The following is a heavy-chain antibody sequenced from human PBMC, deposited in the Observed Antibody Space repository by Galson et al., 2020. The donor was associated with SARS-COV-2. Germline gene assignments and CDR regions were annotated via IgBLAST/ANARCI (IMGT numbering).Heavy chain of an antibody. Sequence: QLGESLKISCTASGFTFSSYGMHWVRQAPGKGLEWVAFIRYDGSNKHHADSVKGRFTISRDNSKNTLYLQMSSLRAEDTAVYYCAKDRKENSYSSLGYIDVWGKGTTVTISS. D-gene: IGHD4-4*01. CDR3: AKDRKENSYSSLGYIDV. V-gene: IGHV3-30*02. CDR1: GFTFSSYG. J-gene: IGHJ6*03. CDR2: IRYDGSNK.